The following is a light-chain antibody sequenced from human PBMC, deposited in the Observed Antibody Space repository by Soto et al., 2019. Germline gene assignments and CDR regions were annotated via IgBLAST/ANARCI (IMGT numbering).Light chain of an antibody. CDR2: MAS. J-gene: IGKJ1*01. V-gene: IGKV1-5*03. Sequence: DIQMTQSPSTLSASVGDRVTITCRASQSISVWLAWYQQKPGKPPKLLIYMASSLEGGVPSRFSGSGSGTEFTLTINSLQPDDFATYYCQQYNVYWTFGQGTRVDIK. CDR1: QSISVW. CDR3: QQYNVYWT.